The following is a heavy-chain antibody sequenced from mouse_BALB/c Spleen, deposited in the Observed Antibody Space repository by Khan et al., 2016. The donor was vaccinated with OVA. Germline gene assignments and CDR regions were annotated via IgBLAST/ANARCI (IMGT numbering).Heavy chain of an antibody. CDR3: ARENYYGRGCYAMDY. D-gene: IGHD1-1*02. CDR1: GYTFTSYW. J-gene: IGHJ4*01. CDR2: IGPGSSNS. V-gene: IGHV1S41*01. Sequence: DLVKPGTSVKLSCKASGYTFTSYWSNWIKQRPGQGLEWIGRIGPGSSNSYYNEMFKGKASLTVDTSSSTAYIQLSSLSSEDSAVYFCARENYYGRGCYAMDYWGQGSSVTVSS.